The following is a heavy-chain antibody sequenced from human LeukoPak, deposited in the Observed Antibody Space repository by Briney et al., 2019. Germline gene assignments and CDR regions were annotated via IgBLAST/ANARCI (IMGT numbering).Heavy chain of an antibody. D-gene: IGHD6-19*01. CDR2: ISVTGSSA. J-gene: IGHJ4*02. V-gene: IGHV3-23*01. Sequence: PGGSLRLSCAASGFTYSSYAMTWVRQAPGRGLEWVSSISVTGSSAYYADSVKGRFIISRDNSMNTVDLQMNSLRADDTAVYYCAKDRGSTGWSDYWGQGTLVTVSS. CDR3: AKDRGSTGWSDY. CDR1: GFTYSSYA.